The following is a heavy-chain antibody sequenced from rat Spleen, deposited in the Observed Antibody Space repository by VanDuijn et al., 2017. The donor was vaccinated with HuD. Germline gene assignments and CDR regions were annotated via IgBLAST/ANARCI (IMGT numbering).Heavy chain of an antibody. CDR1: GFTFSDYG. Sequence: EVQLVESGGGLVQPGRSLKLSCVASGFTFSDYGMNWIRQAPGKGLEWVAYISSNSGTIYFADTVKGRFTISRDNAKSTLYLQMDSLRSEDTATYYCARHSNWGFDYWGQGVMVTVSS. CDR2: ISSNSGTI. D-gene: IGHD5-1*01. V-gene: IGHV5-34*01. CDR3: ARHSNWGFDY. J-gene: IGHJ2*01.